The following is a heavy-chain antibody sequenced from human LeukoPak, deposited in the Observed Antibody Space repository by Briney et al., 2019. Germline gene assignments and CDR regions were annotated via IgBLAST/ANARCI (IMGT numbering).Heavy chain of an antibody. CDR1: GGTFSSYA. Sequence: ASVKVSCKASGGTFSSYAMSWVRQAPGQGLEWMGRNIPIFGIPNCRQKFEGRCTISAEQSTSLACKGLSSPGSEDTAVYYCASPGHDFWSGDKYSYYGMDVWGQGTTVTVSS. CDR3: ASPGHDFWSGDKYSYYGMDV. CDR2: NIPIFGIP. J-gene: IGHJ6*02. V-gene: IGHV1-69*04. D-gene: IGHD3-3*01.